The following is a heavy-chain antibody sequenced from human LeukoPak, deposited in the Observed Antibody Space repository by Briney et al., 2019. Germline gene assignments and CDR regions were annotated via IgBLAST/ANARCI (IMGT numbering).Heavy chain of an antibody. CDR1: GYTFTSYG. V-gene: IGHV1-18*01. CDR2: ISTYNGNT. D-gene: IGHD3-10*01. Sequence: ASVKVSCKASGYTFTSYGISWVRQAPGQGLEWLGWISTYNGNTHYAQKLQGRVTMTTDTSTTTAYMELRSLRSDDTAVYYCARARSRGDNYFDYWGQGTLVTVSS. J-gene: IGHJ4*02. CDR3: ARARSRGDNYFDY.